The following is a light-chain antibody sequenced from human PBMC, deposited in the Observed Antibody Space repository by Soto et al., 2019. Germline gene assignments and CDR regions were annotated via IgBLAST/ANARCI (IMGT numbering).Light chain of an antibody. V-gene: IGKV3-15*01. Sequence: DIVMTQSPSFVSASLGERVTRSCRASRTIDTYLAWYQHRLGQPPRLLIFGASVRAPGVPLRFGGGGSGTESTLTINSLRSENFAVSCGQQDHAWPPGTFGGGTTVEI. CDR2: GAS. CDR3: QQDHAWPPGT. J-gene: IGKJ4*01. CDR1: RTIDTY.